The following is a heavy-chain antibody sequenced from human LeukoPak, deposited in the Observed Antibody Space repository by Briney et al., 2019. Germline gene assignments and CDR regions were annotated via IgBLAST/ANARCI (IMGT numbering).Heavy chain of an antibody. Sequence: GESLKISCKGSGYRFTSYCISWVRHMTGKGLEWMGIIYPGDSDTTYSPSFQGQVTISADKSTSTAYLQWSSLKASDTAMYFCARRPDGDWAQWAFDFWGQGTVVTVSS. CDR1: GYRFTSYC. V-gene: IGHV5-51*01. J-gene: IGHJ3*01. D-gene: IGHD4-17*01. CDR3: ARRPDGDWAQWAFDF. CDR2: IYPGDSDT.